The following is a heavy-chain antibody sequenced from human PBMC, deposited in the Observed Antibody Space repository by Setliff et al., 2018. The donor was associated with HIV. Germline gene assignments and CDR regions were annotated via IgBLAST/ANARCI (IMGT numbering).Heavy chain of an antibody. D-gene: IGHD2-15*01. CDR2: INPSGGST. J-gene: IGHJ4*02. CDR1: GYAFTSYY. Sequence: ASVKVSCKASGYAFTSYYIHWVRQAPGQGLEWMGRINPSGGSTSYAQKFQGRVTITADESRSTAYMELSSLRSEDTAVYYCARARETVRGGSCYDFWGQGTLVTVSS. V-gene: IGHV1-46*01. CDR3: ARARETVRGGSCYDF.